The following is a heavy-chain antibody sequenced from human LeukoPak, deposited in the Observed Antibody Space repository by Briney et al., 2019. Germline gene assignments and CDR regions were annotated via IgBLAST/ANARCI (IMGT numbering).Heavy chain of an antibody. CDR1: GFTFSIYG. CDR3: ARDDGSGSYIDY. J-gene: IGHJ4*02. Sequence: GRSLRLSCAASGFTFSIYGMHWVRHAPGKGLEWVAVIWYDGCNKYYADSVKGRFTISRDNSKNTLYLQMNSLRAEDTAVYYCARDDGSGSYIDYWGQGTLVTVS. V-gene: IGHV3-33*01. D-gene: IGHD1-26*01. CDR2: IWYDGCNK.